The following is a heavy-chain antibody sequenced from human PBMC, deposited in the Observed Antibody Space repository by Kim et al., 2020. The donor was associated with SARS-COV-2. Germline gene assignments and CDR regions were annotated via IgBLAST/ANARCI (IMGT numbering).Heavy chain of an antibody. D-gene: IGHD3-9*01. Sequence: SETLSLTCTVSGVSISSGSFYWSWIRQPAGKGLVWIGRIYSSGSTNYNSSLKSRATISVDTSNNQCSLKLSSVTAADTAVYYCAREYYDILTGLFGGGYYYGMDVWGQGTTVTVSS. CDR2: IYSSGST. CDR1: GVSISSGSFY. J-gene: IGHJ6*02. CDR3: AREYYDILTGLFGGGYYYGMDV. V-gene: IGHV4-61*02.